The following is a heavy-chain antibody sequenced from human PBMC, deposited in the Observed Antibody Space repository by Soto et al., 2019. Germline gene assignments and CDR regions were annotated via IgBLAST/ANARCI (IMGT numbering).Heavy chain of an antibody. D-gene: IGHD3-16*01. CDR3: AKDVPLGELWLDY. CDR2: ISYDGSNK. Sequence: QVPLVESGGGVVQPGRSLRLSCAASGFTFSSYGMHWVRQAPGKGLEWVAVISYDGSNKYYADSVKGRFTISRDTSKNTLYLQMNSLRAEDTAVYYCAKDVPLGELWLDYWGQGTLVTVSS. J-gene: IGHJ4*02. V-gene: IGHV3-30*18. CDR1: GFTFSSYG.